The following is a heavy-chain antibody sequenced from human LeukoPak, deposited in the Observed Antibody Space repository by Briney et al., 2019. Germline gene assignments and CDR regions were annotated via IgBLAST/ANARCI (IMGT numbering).Heavy chain of an antibody. Sequence: GGSLRLPCAASGFTFSDYYMSWIRQAPGKGLEWVSTIKGIGPTTYYADSLKGRFTISRDNAKNSLYLQMSSLRADDTAIYYCARAGELRYMDVWGKGTAVTVPS. J-gene: IGHJ6*03. CDR3: ARAGELRYMDV. CDR1: GFTFSDYY. D-gene: IGHD3-16*01. CDR2: IKGIGPTT. V-gene: IGHV3-11*04.